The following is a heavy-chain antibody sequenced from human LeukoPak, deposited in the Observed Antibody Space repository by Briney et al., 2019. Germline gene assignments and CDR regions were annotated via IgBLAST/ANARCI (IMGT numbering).Heavy chain of an antibody. D-gene: IGHD4-17*01. Sequence: GGSLRLCCAASGFTFSSYAMSWVRQAPGKGRQWVSSISGSGDNTYYADSVKDRFSISRDNSKTTVSLQMNSLRAEDTAVYYCAKGRGTAVTSAANYWGQGTLVTVSS. V-gene: IGHV3-23*01. CDR1: GFTFSSYA. CDR2: ISGSGDNT. CDR3: AKGRGTAVTSAANY. J-gene: IGHJ4*02.